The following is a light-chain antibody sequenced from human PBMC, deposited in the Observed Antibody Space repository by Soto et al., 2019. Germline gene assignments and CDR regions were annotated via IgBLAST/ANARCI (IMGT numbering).Light chain of an antibody. CDR2: GAS. CDR3: QQYNNWPPIT. J-gene: IGKJ5*01. CDR1: QNVYTK. V-gene: IGKV3-15*01. Sequence: TVLTQSPATLSVFPGLTGTIYCRVSQNVYTKLAWYQQKPGQAPRLVLYGASTRATGVPARFSGSGSGTEFTLTISSLQSEDVAVYYCQQYNNWPPITFGQGPRLE.